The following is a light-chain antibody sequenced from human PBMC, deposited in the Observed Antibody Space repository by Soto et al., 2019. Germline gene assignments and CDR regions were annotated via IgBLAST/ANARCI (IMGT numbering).Light chain of an antibody. V-gene: IGLV2-14*01. CDR3: SSYTSSSPYV. CDR2: EVS. CDR1: ISDVCGYNY. J-gene: IGLJ1*01. Sequence: QSVLNQPASVSGSPGQSITISCTGTISDVCGYNYVSWYQQHPGKAPKLMIYEVSNRPSGVSNRFSGSKSGNTASLTISGLQAEDEADYYCSSYTSSSPYVFGTGTKVNV.